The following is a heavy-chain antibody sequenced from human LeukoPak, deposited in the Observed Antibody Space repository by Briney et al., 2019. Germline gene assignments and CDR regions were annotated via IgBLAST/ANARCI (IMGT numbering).Heavy chain of an antibody. D-gene: IGHD2-2*01. J-gene: IGHJ5*02. CDR1: GYTFTSYG. CDR2: ISGYNGNT. Sequence: ASVKVSCKASGYTFTSYGISWVRQAPGQGLEWMGWISGYNGNTNYAQKLQGRVTMTTDTSTSTAYMELRSLRSDDTAVYYCARYTYQLHLFDPWGQGTLVTVSS. CDR3: ARYTYQLHLFDP. V-gene: IGHV1-18*01.